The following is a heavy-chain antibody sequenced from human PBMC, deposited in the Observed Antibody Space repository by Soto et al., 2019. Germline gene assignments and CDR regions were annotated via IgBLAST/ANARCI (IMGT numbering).Heavy chain of an antibody. CDR2: ISGSGGST. CDR1: GFTFSSYA. CDR3: AKDCVLPFYDFWSGYLDKYYYYYGMDV. Sequence: GGSLRLSCAASGFTFSSYAMSWVRQAPGKGLEWVSAISGSGGSTYYADSVKGRFTISRDNSKNTLYLQMNSLRAEDTAVYYCAKDCVLPFYDFWSGYLDKYYYYYGMDVWGQGTTVTVSS. J-gene: IGHJ6*02. D-gene: IGHD3-3*01. V-gene: IGHV3-23*01.